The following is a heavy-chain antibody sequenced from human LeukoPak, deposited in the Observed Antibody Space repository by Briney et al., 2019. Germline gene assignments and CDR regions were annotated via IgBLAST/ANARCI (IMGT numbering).Heavy chain of an antibody. D-gene: IGHD3-22*01. CDR1: GYSISSGYY. CDR3: VRHTLDYYDSSGYYYSHHYFDN. J-gene: IGHJ4*02. Sequence: SETLSLTCTVSGYSISSGYYWSWIRQPPGKGLEWIGYVYHSGTTDYNPSLKSRVTISVDTSKNQFSLKLTSVTAADTAVYYCVRHTLDYYDSSGYYYSHHYFDNWGQGTLVTVSS. CDR2: VYHSGTT. V-gene: IGHV4-38-2*02.